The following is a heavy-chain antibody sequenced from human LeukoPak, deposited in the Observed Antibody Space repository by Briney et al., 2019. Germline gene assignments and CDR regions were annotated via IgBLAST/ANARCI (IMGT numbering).Heavy chain of an antibody. CDR2: ISWDGGST. CDR3: ARNMAGAAAGTLDY. V-gene: IGHV3-43*01. D-gene: IGHD6-13*01. J-gene: IGHJ4*02. Sequence: GGSLGPSCEASGFTFNDYTMNWVRKVLGKGLEWVSLISWDGGSTSYVDSVRGRFTISGDNSKNSLYLQMNSLKTEDTALYYCARNMAGAAAGTLDYWGLGTLVTVSS. CDR1: GFTFNDYT.